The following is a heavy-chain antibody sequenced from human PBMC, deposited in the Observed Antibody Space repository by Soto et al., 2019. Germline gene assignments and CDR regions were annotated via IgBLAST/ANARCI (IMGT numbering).Heavy chain of an antibody. CDR3: ARSQGSSTSLEIYYYYYYGMDV. CDR2: IIPISGTA. Sequence: QGQMVQSGAEVKKPGSSVKVYCKASGGTFSSYAISWVRQAPGQGLEWMGGIIPISGTANYAQKLQGRVTITADESTSTAYMALSSLRSEDTAVYYCARSQGSSTSLEIYYYYYYGMDVCGQGTTVTVSS. CDR1: GGTFSSYA. D-gene: IGHD2-2*01. V-gene: IGHV1-69*01. J-gene: IGHJ6*02.